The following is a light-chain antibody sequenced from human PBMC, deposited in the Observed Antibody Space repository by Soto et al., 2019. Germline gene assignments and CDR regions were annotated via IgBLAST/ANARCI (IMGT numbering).Light chain of an antibody. CDR1: SSDVGGYNF. J-gene: IGLJ1*01. CDR2: EVT. Sequence: QSPLTQPASVSGSPGQSITISCTGTSSDVGGYNFVSWYQQHPYKAPKLMIYEVTNRPSGVSNRFSGSKSGNTASLTISGLQAEDEADYYCRSYGSGSTYVFGTGTKVTVL. CDR3: RSYGSGSTYV. V-gene: IGLV2-14*01.